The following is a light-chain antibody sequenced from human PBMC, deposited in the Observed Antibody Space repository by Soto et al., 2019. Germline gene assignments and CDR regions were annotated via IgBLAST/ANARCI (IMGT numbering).Light chain of an antibody. Sequence: DIVMTQSPDSLAVSLGERATINCKSSQSVLYSSNNRNYLAWYQQKPGQPPKLLIYWASTRQSGVPDRFSGGGSGTDFTLTISSLQAEDVAVYYCQQYLTTPRTFGQGTKVEIK. CDR3: QQYLTTPRT. CDR2: WAS. CDR1: QSVLYSSNNRNY. J-gene: IGKJ1*01. V-gene: IGKV4-1*01.